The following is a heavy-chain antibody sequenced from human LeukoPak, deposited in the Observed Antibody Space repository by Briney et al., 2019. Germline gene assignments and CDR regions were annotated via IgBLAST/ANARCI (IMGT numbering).Heavy chain of an antibody. Sequence: GGSLRLSCAASGFTFSSYSMNWVRQAPGKGLEWVSYISSSSSTIYYADSVKGRFTISRDNAKNSLYLQMNSLRAEDTAVYYCARKVTVPLVAFDIWGQGTMVTVSS. V-gene: IGHV3-48*04. CDR2: ISSSSSTI. D-gene: IGHD2-8*02. J-gene: IGHJ3*02. CDR3: ARKVTVPLVAFDI. CDR1: GFTFSSYS.